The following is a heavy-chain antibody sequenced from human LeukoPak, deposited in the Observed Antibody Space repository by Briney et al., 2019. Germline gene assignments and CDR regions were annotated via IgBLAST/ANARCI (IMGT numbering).Heavy chain of an antibody. D-gene: IGHD2-2*01. CDR1: GFTVSSNY. Sequence: PGGSLRLSCAASGFTVSSNYMNWVRQAPGKGLEWVSVIYSGGSTYYADSVKGRFTISRDNSKSTLYLQMNSLRAEDTAVYYCARTHSSTYYYYYGMDVWGQGTTVTVSS. J-gene: IGHJ6*02. CDR2: IYSGGST. V-gene: IGHV3-53*01. CDR3: ARTHSSTYYYYYGMDV.